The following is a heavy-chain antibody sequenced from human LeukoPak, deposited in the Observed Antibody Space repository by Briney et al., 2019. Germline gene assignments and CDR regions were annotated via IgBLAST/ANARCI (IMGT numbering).Heavy chain of an antibody. CDR3: AKADIVVVVAAIVDY. Sequence: PGGSLRLSCAASGFTFSSYAMSWVRQAPGKGLEWVSAISGSGGSTYYADSVKGRFTISGDNSKNTLYLQMNSLRAEDTAVYYCAKADIVVVVAAIVDYWGQGTLVTVSS. CDR2: ISGSGGST. V-gene: IGHV3-23*01. D-gene: IGHD2-15*01. CDR1: GFTFSSYA. J-gene: IGHJ4*02.